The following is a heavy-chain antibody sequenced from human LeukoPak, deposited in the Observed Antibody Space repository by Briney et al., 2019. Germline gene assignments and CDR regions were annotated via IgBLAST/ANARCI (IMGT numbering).Heavy chain of an antibody. CDR2: IYTSGST. Sequence: ASETLSLTCTVSGGSTSSYYWSWIRQPAGKGLEWIGRIYTSGSTYYNPSLKSRVTMSVDTSKNQFSLKLSSVTAADTAVYYCARGPPTMVVTPGFDYWGQGTLVTVSS. CDR3: ARGPPTMVVTPGFDY. D-gene: IGHD4-23*01. V-gene: IGHV4-4*07. CDR1: GGSTSSYY. J-gene: IGHJ4*02.